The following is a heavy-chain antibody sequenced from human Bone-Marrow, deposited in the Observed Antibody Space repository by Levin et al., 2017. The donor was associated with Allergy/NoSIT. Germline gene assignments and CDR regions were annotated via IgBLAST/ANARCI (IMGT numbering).Heavy chain of an antibody. Sequence: NSGGSLRLSCAASGFTFNNVRMSWVRQAPGNGLEWVGRITPKSEGETTDYAAPVKGRFSVSRDDSKNTLYLQMNTLRTEDTAVYYCTIESTMATGHWGQGTLVTVSS. CDR3: TIESTMATGH. V-gene: IGHV3-15*01. J-gene: IGHJ4*02. D-gene: IGHD3-3*01. CDR2: ITPKSEGETT. CDR1: GFTFNNVR.